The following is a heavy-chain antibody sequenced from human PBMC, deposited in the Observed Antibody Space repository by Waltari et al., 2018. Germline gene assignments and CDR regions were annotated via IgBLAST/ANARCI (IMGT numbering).Heavy chain of an antibody. CDR2: IYGGGRL. V-gene: IGHV3-53*01. Sequence: EVQLEESGGGLIQPGGSLRLSCAAYGLTVSSNYMSWVRQAPGKGLEWVSVIYGGGRLYYADSVKGRFTISRGNSKNTVYLQMNSLRVEDTAVYYCAREAPGYFDLWGRGTLVTVSS. J-gene: IGHJ2*01. CDR3: AREAPGYFDL. CDR1: GLTVSSNY.